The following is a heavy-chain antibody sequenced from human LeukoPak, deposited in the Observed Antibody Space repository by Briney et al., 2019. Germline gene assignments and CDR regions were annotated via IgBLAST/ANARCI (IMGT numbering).Heavy chain of an antibody. Sequence: GGSLRLSCAAPGFTFSTYSMNWVRQAPGRGLEWVSSISSSSTYIFYADSVKGRFTVSRDNAKNSLYLQMNSLRAEDTAVYYCARKAAAAGKDYWGQGTLVTVSS. CDR3: ARKAAAAGKDY. CDR1: GFTFSTYS. CDR2: ISSSSTYI. V-gene: IGHV3-21*01. J-gene: IGHJ4*02. D-gene: IGHD6-13*01.